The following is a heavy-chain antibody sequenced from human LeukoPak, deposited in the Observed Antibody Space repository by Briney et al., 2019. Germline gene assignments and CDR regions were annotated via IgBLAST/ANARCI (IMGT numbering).Heavy chain of an antibody. CDR1: GGSISSSSYY. CDR3: ARDGADVYGRAFDY. D-gene: IGHD3-10*01. J-gene: IGHJ4*02. Sequence: SETLSLTCTVSGGSISSSSYYWGWIRQPPGKGLEWIGRIHASGTTNYNSSLKSRVSMSVDTSKNQFSLKLTSVTAADTAVYFCARDGADVYGRAFDYWGQGTLVSVSS. CDR2: IHASGTT. V-gene: IGHV4-39*07.